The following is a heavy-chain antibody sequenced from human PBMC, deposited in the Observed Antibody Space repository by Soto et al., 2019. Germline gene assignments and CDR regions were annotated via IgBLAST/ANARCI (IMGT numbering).Heavy chain of an antibody. CDR3: ARDLYSSSSWSGTDV. D-gene: IGHD6-6*01. CDR2: VNAGNGNT. V-gene: IGHV1-3*01. CDR1: GHTFTTDA. Sequence: GASVKVSCKASGHTFTTDAMHWVRQAPGQRLEWMGWVNAGNGNTKYSQKFQGRVTMTRDTSTSTVYMELSSLRSEDTAVYYCARDLYSSSSWSGTDVWGQGTTVTVSS. J-gene: IGHJ6*02.